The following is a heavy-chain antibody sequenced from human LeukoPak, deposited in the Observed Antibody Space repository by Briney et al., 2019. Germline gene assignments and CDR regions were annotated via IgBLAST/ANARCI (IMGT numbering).Heavy chain of an antibody. J-gene: IGHJ5*02. CDR3: ARGNDYGDYSNWFDP. V-gene: IGHV3-33*01. Sequence: GGSLRLSCAASGFTFSSYGMHWVRQAPGKGLEWVGDIWYDGSNKYYADCVKGRFTISRDNSKNTLYLQMNSLRAEDTAVYYCARGNDYGDYSNWFDPWGQGTLVTVSS. CDR1: GFTFSSYG. D-gene: IGHD4-17*01. CDR2: IWYDGSNK.